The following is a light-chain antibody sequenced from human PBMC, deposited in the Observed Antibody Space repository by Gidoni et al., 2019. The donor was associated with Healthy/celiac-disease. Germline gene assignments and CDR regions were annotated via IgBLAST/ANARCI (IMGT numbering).Light chain of an antibody. CDR1: SSDVGSYNL. CDR3: CSYAGSGVV. CDR2: EGS. J-gene: IGLJ2*01. Sequence: QSALTQPASVSGSPGPSITISCTGTSSDVGSYNLVSWYQQHPGKAPKLMIYEGSKRPSGVSNRFSGSKSGNTASLTISGLQAEDEAYYYCCSYAGSGVVFGGGTKLTVL. V-gene: IGLV2-23*01.